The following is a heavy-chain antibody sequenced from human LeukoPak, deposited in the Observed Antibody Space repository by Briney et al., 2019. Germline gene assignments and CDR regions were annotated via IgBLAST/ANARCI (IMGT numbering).Heavy chain of an antibody. CDR2: ISYDGSND. J-gene: IGHJ4*02. V-gene: IGHV3-30-3*01. CDR1: GFTFSSYA. Sequence: GRSLRLSCAASGFTFSSYAMHWVRQAPGKGLEWVAVISYDGSNDYYADSVKGRFTISRDNSKNTLYLQMNSLRAEDTAVYYCARGGIRDGYNARIPYYFDYWGQGTLVTVSS. CDR3: ARGGIRDGYNARIPYYFDY. D-gene: IGHD5-12*01.